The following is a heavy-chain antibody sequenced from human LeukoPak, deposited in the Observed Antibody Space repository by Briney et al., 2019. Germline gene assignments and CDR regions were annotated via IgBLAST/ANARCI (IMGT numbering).Heavy chain of an antibody. Sequence: PGGSLRLSCAASGFTFSSYGMHWVRQAPGKGLEWVAVISYDGSNKYYADSVKGRFTISRDNSKNTLYLQMNSLRAEDTAVYYCATGWLSPLNPWGQGTLVTVSS. V-gene: IGHV3-30*03. CDR3: ATGWLSPLNP. J-gene: IGHJ5*02. CDR2: ISYDGSNK. D-gene: IGHD3-22*01. CDR1: GFTFSSYG.